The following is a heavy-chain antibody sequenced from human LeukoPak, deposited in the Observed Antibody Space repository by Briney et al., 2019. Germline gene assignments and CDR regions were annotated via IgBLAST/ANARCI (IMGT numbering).Heavy chain of an antibody. CDR1: GFTFSNTW. CDR2: ISSSSSYI. V-gene: IGHV3-21*04. J-gene: IGHJ4*02. CDR3: ANTVAGHFDY. D-gene: IGHD6-19*01. Sequence: PGGSLRLSCAASGFTFSNTWMTWVRQTPGKGLEWVSSISSSSSYIYYADSAKGRFTISRDNAKNSLYLQMNSLRAEDTAVYYCANTVAGHFDYWGQGTLVTVSS.